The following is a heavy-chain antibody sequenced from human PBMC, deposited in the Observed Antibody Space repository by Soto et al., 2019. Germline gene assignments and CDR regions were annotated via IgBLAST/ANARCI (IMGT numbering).Heavy chain of an antibody. V-gene: IGHV1-69*13. D-gene: IGHD2-2*01. J-gene: IGHJ4*02. CDR3: ARGRYCSSSSCYVFYC. CDR2: IIPIFGTA. Sequence: SVKVSCKASGGTFSSYAISWVRPAPGQGLEWMGGIIPIFGTANYAQKFQGRVTITADESTSTAYMELSSLRSEDTAVYYCARGRYCSSSSCYVFYCCGEGTLVTVSS. CDR1: GGTFSSYA.